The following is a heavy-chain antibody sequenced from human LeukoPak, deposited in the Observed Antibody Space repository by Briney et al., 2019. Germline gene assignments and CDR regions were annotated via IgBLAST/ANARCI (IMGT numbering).Heavy chain of an antibody. J-gene: IGHJ5*02. CDR1: GGSITSYY. CDR2: IYYSGST. Sequence: SETLSLTCSVSGGSITSYYWSWIRQPPGKGLEWIGYIYYSGSTNYNPSLKSRVTISVDTSKNQFSLNLSSVTAADTAVYYCARVFYYYDSSGYYNWFDPWGQGTLVTVSS. CDR3: ARVFYYYDSSGYYNWFDP. D-gene: IGHD3-22*01. V-gene: IGHV4-59*01.